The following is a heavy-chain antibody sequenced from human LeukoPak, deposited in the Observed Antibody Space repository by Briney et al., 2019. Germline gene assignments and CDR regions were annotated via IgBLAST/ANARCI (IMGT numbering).Heavy chain of an antibody. CDR1: GGSISSGSYY. CDR2: IYTSGST. D-gene: IGHD2-2*01. J-gene: IGHJ4*02. V-gene: IGHV4-61*02. CDR3: ARDRRPDYQLPADN. Sequence: PSQTLSLTCTVSGGSISSGSYYWSWIRQPAGKGLEWIGRIYTSGSTNYNPSLKSRVTISVDTSKNQFSLKLSSVTAADTAVYYCARDRRPDYQLPADNWGQGTLVTVSS.